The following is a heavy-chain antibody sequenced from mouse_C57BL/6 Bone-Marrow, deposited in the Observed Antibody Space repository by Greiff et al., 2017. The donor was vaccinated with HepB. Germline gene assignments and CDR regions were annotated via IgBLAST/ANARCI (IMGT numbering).Heavy chain of an antibody. CDR2: IHPNSGST. CDR3: ARLGPRVYFDY. V-gene: IGHV1-64*01. J-gene: IGHJ2*01. Sequence: QVQLKQPGAELVKPGASVKLSCKASGYTFTSYWMHWVKQRPGQGLEWIGMIHPNSGSTNYNEKFKSKATLTVDKSSSTAYMQLSSLTSEDSAVYYCARLGPRVYFDYWGQGTTLTVSS. D-gene: IGHD4-1*01. CDR1: GYTFTSYW.